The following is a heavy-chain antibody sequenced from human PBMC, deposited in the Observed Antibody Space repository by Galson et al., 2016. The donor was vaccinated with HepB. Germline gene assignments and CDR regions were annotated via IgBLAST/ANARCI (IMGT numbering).Heavy chain of an antibody. V-gene: IGHV3-11*04. Sequence: SLRLSCAASGFRFSDYAMSWVRQAPGKGREWVSYISRSGSTIYYADSVKGRFTISRDNAKNSLYLQMNSLRAEDTAVYYCARASNYDSNGYLRYWGQGTLVTVSS. CDR3: ARASNYDSNGYLRY. CDR2: ISRSGSTI. D-gene: IGHD3-22*01. CDR1: GFRFSDYA. J-gene: IGHJ4*02.